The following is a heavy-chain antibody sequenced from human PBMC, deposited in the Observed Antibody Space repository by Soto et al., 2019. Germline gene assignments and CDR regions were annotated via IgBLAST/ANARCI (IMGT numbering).Heavy chain of an antibody. CDR2: IYWDDDK. J-gene: IGHJ4*02. D-gene: IGHD3-3*01. Sequence: QITLNESGPPVVRPTETLTLTCRFSGFSLTTSGVGVGWVRQSPGKAPEWLALIYWDDDKRYSESLKSRLTINKDTSKNQVVLTVANLDPTDTATYYCAHRVLRTVFGLVTTTAIYFDFWGQGTPVAVSS. CDR1: GFSLTTSGVG. V-gene: IGHV2-5*02. CDR3: AHRVLRTVFGLVTTTAIYFDF.